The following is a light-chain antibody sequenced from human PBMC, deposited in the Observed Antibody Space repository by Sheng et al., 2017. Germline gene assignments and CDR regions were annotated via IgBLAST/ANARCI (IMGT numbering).Light chain of an antibody. CDR2: YDS. CDR3: HVWDNSGEQYV. CDR1: NIGRKS. J-gene: IGLJ1*01. Sequence: SYVLTQPPSLSVAPGRTASITCGGDNIGRKSVHWYQQKPGLAPVLVISYDSDRPSGIPERFSGTNSGNTATLTITRAEAGDEADYYCHVWDNSGEQYVFGTGTKLTVL. V-gene: IGLV3-21*04.